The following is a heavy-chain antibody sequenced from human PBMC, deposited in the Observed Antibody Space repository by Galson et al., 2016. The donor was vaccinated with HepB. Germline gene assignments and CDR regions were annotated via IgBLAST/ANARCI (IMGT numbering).Heavy chain of an antibody. J-gene: IGHJ6*02. V-gene: IGHV1-8*01. CDR3: VRDLTDASYYTMDV. CDR1: GYSFTSYD. D-gene: IGHD3-16*01. CDR2: MNPNSANT. Sequence: SVKVSCKASGYSFTSYDINWVRQATGQGLEWMGWMNPNSANTGYAQKFQGRVTMTRNTSISTAYMELSSLKSEDTAVYYCVRDLTDASYYTMDVWGLGTTVTVSS.